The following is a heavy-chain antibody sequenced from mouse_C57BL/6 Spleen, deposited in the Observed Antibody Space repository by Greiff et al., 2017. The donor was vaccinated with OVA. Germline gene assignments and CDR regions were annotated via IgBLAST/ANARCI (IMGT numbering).Heavy chain of an antibody. CDR1: GYAFSSSW. V-gene: IGHV1-82*01. J-gene: IGHJ4*01. CDR3: ARGDSSGFYAMDY. D-gene: IGHD3-2*02. CDR2: IYPGDGDT. Sequence: QVQLQQSGPELVKPGASVKISCKASGYAFSSSWMNWVKQRPGKGLEWIGRIYPGDGDTNYNGKFKGKATLTADKSSSTAYMQLSSLTSEDSAVYCCARGDSSGFYAMDYWGQGTSVTVSS.